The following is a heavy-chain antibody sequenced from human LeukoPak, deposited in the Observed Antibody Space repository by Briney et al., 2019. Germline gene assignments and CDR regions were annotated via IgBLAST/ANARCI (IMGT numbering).Heavy chain of an antibody. CDR1: GYTFTSYD. Sequence: ASVKVSCKASGYTFTSYDINWVRQATGQGLEWMGWINPNSGGTNYAQKFQGRVTMTRDTSISTAYMELSRLRSDDTAVYYCARGSGYCSSTSCSTFDYWGQGTLVTVSS. CDR3: ARGSGYCSSTSCSTFDY. CDR2: INPNSGGT. D-gene: IGHD2-2*01. V-gene: IGHV1-2*02. J-gene: IGHJ4*02.